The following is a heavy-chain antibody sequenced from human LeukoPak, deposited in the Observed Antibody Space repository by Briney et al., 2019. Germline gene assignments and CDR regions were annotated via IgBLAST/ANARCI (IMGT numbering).Heavy chain of an antibody. CDR3: ARNGRDGSGYSSNWFDP. Sequence: PSETLSLTCTVSGGSMNDYYWSWIRQPPGKGLEWIASFYYSGSTAYNPSLKSRATISLDTSKNQVSLNLNSVTAADTAVYYCARNGRDGSGYSSNWFDPWGQATLVTVSS. V-gene: IGHV4-59*01. CDR1: GGSMNDYY. D-gene: IGHD3-22*01. J-gene: IGHJ5*02. CDR2: FYYSGST.